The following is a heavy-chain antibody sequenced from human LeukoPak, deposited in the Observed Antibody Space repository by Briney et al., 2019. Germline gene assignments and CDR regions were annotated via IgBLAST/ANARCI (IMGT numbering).Heavy chain of an antibody. CDR2: IYYSGST. CDR3: ARRLSEWYFDL. D-gene: IGHD3-16*01. CDR1: GGSISSHY. V-gene: IGHV4-59*08. J-gene: IGHJ2*01. Sequence: SETLSLTCTVSGGSISSHYWSWIRQPPGKGLEWIGYIYYSGSTNYNPSLKSRVTMSVDTSKNQYSLKLSSVTAAGTAVYYCARRLSEWYFDLWGRGTLVTVSS.